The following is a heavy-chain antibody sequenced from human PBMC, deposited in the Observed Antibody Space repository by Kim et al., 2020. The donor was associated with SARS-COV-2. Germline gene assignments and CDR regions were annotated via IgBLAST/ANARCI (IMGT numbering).Heavy chain of an antibody. V-gene: IGHV3-15*01. CDR2: IKSKTDGGTT. Sequence: GRSLRLSCAASGFTFSNAWMSWVRQAPGKGLEWVGRIKSKTDGGTTDYAAPVKGRFTISRDDSKNTLYLQMNSLKTEDTAVYYCTTGLGASHYYYYGMDVWGQGTTVTVSS. D-gene: IGHD2-2*01. CDR1: GFTFSNAW. J-gene: IGHJ6*02. CDR3: TTGLGASHYYYYGMDV.